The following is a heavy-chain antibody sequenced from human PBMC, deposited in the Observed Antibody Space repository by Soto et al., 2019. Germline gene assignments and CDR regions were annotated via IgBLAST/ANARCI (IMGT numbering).Heavy chain of an antibody. V-gene: IGHV4-31*03. Sequence: QVQLQESGPGLVKPSQTLSLTCTVSGGSITSGGYCWTWIRQHPVKGLEWMGHIYYSGSTSYNPSLKRRVTIPIDTPKNQFSLKRTSVTAADTAVYYCARDGDYFGSGSPPLLSKWGQGTLVTVSS. D-gene: IGHD3-10*01. CDR3: ARDGDYFGSGSPPLLSK. CDR2: IYYSGST. J-gene: IGHJ4*02. CDR1: GGSITSGGYC.